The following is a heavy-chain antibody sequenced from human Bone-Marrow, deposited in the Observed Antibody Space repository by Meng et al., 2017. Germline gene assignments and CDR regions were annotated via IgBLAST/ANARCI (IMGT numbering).Heavy chain of an antibody. CDR1: GYTFTSYG. CDR2: ISAYNGNT. CDR3: ARDLRLLVVPAYYYGMDV. J-gene: IGHJ6*02. V-gene: IGHV1-18*01. Sequence: QVQLEQSGAEVKKPGASVKVSCKASGYTFTSYGSSWVRQAPGQGLEWMGWISAYNGNTNYAQKLQGRVTMTTDTSTSTAYMELRSLRSDDTAVYYCARDLRLLVVPAYYYGMDVWGQGTTVTVSS. D-gene: IGHD2-2*01.